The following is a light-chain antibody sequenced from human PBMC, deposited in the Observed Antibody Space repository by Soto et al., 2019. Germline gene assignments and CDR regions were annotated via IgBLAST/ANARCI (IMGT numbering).Light chain of an antibody. V-gene: IGKV1-12*01. CDR2: GAS. J-gene: IGKJ2*01. Sequence: DVQMTQTPSSVSASVGDRVTITCRASERIGSVLAWYQQKPGKAPKLLIYGASNLQVEVPSRFSGSGSETDFALTISSLQPEDFATYHCQQTYSFPHTFGQGTEVEIK. CDR3: QQTYSFPHT. CDR1: ERIGSV.